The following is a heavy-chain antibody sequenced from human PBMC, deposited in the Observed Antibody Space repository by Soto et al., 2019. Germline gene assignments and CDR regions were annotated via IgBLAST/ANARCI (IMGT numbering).Heavy chain of an antibody. CDR2: INGGTGQT. D-gene: IGHD1-1*01. J-gene: IGHJ6*02. V-gene: IGHV1-3*01. Sequence: SVKGSCKASGYTFTTHAMHWVRQAPVQSLEWMGWINGGTGQTKHSQRFQGRVNITRDTSASTAYMELNRLRSEDTAVYYCARGKGMEENYYYYGLDIWGQGTTVTVSS. CDR3: ARGKGMEENYYYYGLDI. CDR1: GYTFTTHA.